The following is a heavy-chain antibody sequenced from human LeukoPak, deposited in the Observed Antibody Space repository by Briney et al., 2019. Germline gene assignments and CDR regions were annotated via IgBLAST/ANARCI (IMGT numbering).Heavy chain of an antibody. Sequence: SETLSLTCTVSGGSIRSYYWSWIRQPAGKGLEWIGRIYTSGSTNYNPSLKSRVTISVDTSKNQFSLKLSSVTAADTAVYYCASSRRSGVPAATYFDYWGQGTLVTVSS. D-gene: IGHD2-2*01. CDR3: ASSRRSGVPAATYFDY. J-gene: IGHJ4*02. CDR2: IYTSGST. V-gene: IGHV4-4*07. CDR1: GGSIRSYY.